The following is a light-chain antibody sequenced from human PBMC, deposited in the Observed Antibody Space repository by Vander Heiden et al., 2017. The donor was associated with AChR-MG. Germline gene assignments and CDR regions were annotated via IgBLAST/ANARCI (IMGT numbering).Light chain of an antibody. Sequence: QSALTQPPSASGSPGQSITISCTGTSSDVGSYNYISWYQQPPGQAPKLMIYEVSKRPSGVPDRFSGSKSGNTASLTVSGLQTEDEADYYCCSYAGSDSLVFGGGTKLTVL. CDR3: CSYAGSDSLV. V-gene: IGLV2-8*01. J-gene: IGLJ2*01. CDR1: SSDVGSYNY. CDR2: EVS.